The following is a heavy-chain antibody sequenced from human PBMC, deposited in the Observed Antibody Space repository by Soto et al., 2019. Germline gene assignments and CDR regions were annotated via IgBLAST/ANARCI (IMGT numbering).Heavy chain of an antibody. CDR1: GGSISSYY. J-gene: IGHJ4*02. Sequence: SETLSLTCTVSGGSISSYYWSWIRQPPGKGLEWIGYIYYSGSTNYNPSLKSRVTISVDTSKNQSSLKLSSVTAADTAVYYCARGVSSGWYFPPDFDYWGQGTLVTVSS. CDR3: ARGVSSGWYFPPDFDY. D-gene: IGHD6-19*01. CDR2: IYYSGST. V-gene: IGHV4-59*01.